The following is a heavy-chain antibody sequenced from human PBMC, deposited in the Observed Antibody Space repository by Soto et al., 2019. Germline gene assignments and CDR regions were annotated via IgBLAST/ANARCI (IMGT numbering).Heavy chain of an antibody. CDR3: AKEGSSGYASEDAFDI. V-gene: IGHV3-43*01. D-gene: IGHD3-22*01. J-gene: IGHJ3*02. CDR1: GFTFDDYT. CDR2: ISWDGGRT. Sequence: GGSLRLSCAASGFTFDDYTMHWVRQAPGKGLEWVSLISWDGGRTYYADSVKGRFTISRDNNKNSLYLQMNSLRTEDNALYYCAKEGSSGYASEDAFDIWGQGTMVTVSS.